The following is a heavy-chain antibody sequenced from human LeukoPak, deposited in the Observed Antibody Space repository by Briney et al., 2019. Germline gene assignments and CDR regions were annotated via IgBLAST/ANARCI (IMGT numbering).Heavy chain of an antibody. CDR3: ARVARPYCSGGSCYPEYFQH. Sequence: SVKVSCKASGGTFSSYAISWVRQAPGQGLEWMGRIISILGIANYAQKFQGRVTITADKSTSTAYMELSSLRSEDTAVYYCARVARPYCSGGSCYPEYFQHWGQGTLVTVSS. CDR1: GGTFSSYA. D-gene: IGHD2-15*01. CDR2: IISILGIA. J-gene: IGHJ1*01. V-gene: IGHV1-69*04.